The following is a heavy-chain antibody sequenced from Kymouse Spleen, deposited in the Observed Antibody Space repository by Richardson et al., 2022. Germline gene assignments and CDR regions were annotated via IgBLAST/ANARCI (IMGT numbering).Heavy chain of an antibody. CDR2: INHSGST. Sequence: QVQLQQWGAGLLKPSETLSLTCAVYGGSFSGYYWSWIRQPPGKGLEWIGEINHSGSTNYNPSLKSRVTISVDTSKNQFSLKLSSVTAADTAVYYCARGEYYDFWSGYYTDYYGMDVWGQGTTVTVSS. J-gene: IGHJ6*02. V-gene: IGHV4-34*01. CDR1: GGSFSGYY. CDR3: ARGEYYDFWSGYYTDYYGMDV. D-gene: IGHD3-3*01.